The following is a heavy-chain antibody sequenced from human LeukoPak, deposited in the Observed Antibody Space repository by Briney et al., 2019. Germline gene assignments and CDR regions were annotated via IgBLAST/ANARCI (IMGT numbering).Heavy chain of an antibody. CDR3: ARGGGQWELLGVSFDY. V-gene: IGHV4-59*01. Sequence: PSETLSLTCTVSGGSISSYYWSWIRQPPGKGLEWIGYIYYSGSTNYNPSLKSRVTISVDTSKNQFSLKLSSVTAADTAVYYCARGGGQWELLGVSFDYWGQGTLVTVSS. J-gene: IGHJ4*02. CDR2: IYYSGST. D-gene: IGHD1-26*01. CDR1: GGSISSYY.